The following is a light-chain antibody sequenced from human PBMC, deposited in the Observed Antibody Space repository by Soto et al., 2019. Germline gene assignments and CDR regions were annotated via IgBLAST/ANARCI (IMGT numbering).Light chain of an antibody. CDR1: QGISSW. CDR3: LQSDSLPHS. V-gene: IGKV1-12*01. Sequence: DIQMTQSPSSVTASVGDRVTITCRARQGISSWLAWYQQKPGKAPKLLIYAPSSLQSGVPSRFVGSGSGTDFTLTISSLQPQDFATDYCLQSDSLPHSFGQGSKLEIK. J-gene: IGKJ2*03. CDR2: APS.